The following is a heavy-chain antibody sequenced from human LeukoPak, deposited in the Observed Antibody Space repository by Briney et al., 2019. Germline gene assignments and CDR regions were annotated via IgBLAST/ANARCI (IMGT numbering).Heavy chain of an antibody. V-gene: IGHV4-4*07. CDR1: GTSINNFY. CDR2: IEASGST. J-gene: IGHJ5*02. Sequence: SETLSLTCTVSGTSINNFYWTWIRQPAGKGLEWIGRIEASGSTKYNPSLKSRVSMSVDTSKKQFSLSLSSVTAADTAVYYCTRGLGAIRGGWFDPWGQGTLVTVSS. D-gene: IGHD1-26*01. CDR3: TRGLGAIRGGWFDP.